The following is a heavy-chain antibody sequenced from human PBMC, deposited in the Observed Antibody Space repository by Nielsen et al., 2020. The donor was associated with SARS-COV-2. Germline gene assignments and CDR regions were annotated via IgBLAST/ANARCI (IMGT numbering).Heavy chain of an antibody. D-gene: IGHD6-19*01. CDR1: GGSISSGGYY. CDR3: ARGVAATYYYYGMDV. CDR2: IYTSGST. Sequence: SETLSLTCAVSGGSISSGGYYWSWIRQPAGKGLEWIGRIYTSGSTNYNPSLKSRVTMSVDTSKNQFSLKLSSVTAADTAVYYCARGVAATYYYYGMDVWGQGTTVTVSS. J-gene: IGHJ6*02. V-gene: IGHV4-61*02.